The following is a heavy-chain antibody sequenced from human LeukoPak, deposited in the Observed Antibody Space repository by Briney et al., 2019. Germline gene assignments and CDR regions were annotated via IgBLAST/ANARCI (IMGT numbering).Heavy chain of an antibody. CDR2: ISAYSGGT. D-gene: IGHD3-3*02. J-gene: IGHJ4*02. CDR3: ARNAFKTLSENYFDF. V-gene: IGHV1-18*01. Sequence: VSGVTVSCKAAGYNFISYGISMVRLVPAPGIEWMGWISAYSGGTNYAQRFQGRVTMSTDTSTDTAYMELRSLKSEDTAVYYCARNAFKTLSENYFDFWGRGTLVTVSS. CDR1: GYNFISYG.